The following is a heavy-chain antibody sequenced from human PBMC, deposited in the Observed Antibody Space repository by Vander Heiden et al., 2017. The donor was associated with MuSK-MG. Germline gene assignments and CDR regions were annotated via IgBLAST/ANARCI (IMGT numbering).Heavy chain of an antibody. CDR3: ARRSRVERGYWFDP. CDR1: GASISSSSYY. CDR2: INYSGST. J-gene: IGHJ5*02. V-gene: IGHV4-39*01. Sequence: QLQLQESGPGLVKPSETLSLTCAVSGASISSSSYYWGWIRQPPGKGLEWIGKINYSGSTYYNPSLKSRVTISVDTSKNQFSMKLSSVTAADTAVYYCARRSRVERGYWFDPWGQGTLVTVSS.